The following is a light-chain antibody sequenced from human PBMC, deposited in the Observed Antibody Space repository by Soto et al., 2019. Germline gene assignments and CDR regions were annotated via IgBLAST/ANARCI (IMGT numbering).Light chain of an antibody. CDR1: SSNIGSHS. V-gene: IGLV1-44*01. CDR3: TAWDDSLSEVL. J-gene: IGLJ2*01. Sequence: QAVVTQPPSASGTPGQRVTISCSGSSSNIGSHSVNWYQQVPGTAPKLLIFRDNQRPSGVPDRFSGSKSGTSASLAISGLQSEDEADYYCTAWDDSLSEVLFGGGTKLTVL. CDR2: RDN.